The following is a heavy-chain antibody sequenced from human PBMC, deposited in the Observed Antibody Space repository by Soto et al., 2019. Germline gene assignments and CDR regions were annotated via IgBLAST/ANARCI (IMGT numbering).Heavy chain of an antibody. CDR1: GASVGSSDYY. CDR2: FYSIECT. V-gene: IGHV4-39*01. Sequence: QMRLQESGPGLVKPSETLSLSCTVSGASVGSSDYYWGWIRQSPAKGLEWIGSFYSIECTDYNPSRVSRVTMSWETSKTQASLKLSSVTAADTAVDYCACHTAAVVIGSFDFWGQGTMVTVSA. D-gene: IGHD2-21*01. CDR3: ACHTAAVVIGSFDF. J-gene: IGHJ3*01.